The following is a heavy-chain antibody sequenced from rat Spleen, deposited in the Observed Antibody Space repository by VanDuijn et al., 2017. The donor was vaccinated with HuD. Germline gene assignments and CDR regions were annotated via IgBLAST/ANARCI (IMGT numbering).Heavy chain of an antibody. V-gene: IGHV5-7*01. Sequence: EVQLVESGGGLVQPGRSMKLSCAASGFTFSNYYMAWVRQAPKKGLEWVATISYDGSSTYYRDSVKGRFTISRDNAKSTLYLQMDSLRSEDTATYYCARPLYAHVPFAYWGQGTLVTVSS. CDR2: ISYDGSST. D-gene: IGHD1-12*01. CDR3: ARPLYAHVPFAY. J-gene: IGHJ3*01. CDR1: GFTFSNYY.